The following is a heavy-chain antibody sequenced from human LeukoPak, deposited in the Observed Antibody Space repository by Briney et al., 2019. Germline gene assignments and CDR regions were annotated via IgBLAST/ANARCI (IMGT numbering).Heavy chain of an antibody. D-gene: IGHD3-3*01. CDR1: GHIFTVDS. CDR2: MNPNSGNT. CDR3: ARTYYDFWSGRSWFDP. V-gene: IGHV1-8*03. Sequence: ASVKVSCTASGHIFTVDSIHWVRQAPGQGLEWMGWMNPNSGNTGYAQKFQGRVTITRNTSISTAYMELSSLRSEDTAVYYCARTYYDFWSGRSWFDPWGQGTLVTVSS. J-gene: IGHJ5*02.